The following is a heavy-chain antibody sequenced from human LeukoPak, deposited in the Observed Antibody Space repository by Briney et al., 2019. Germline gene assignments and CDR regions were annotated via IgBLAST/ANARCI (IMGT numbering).Heavy chain of an antibody. CDR1: GFTFNSYS. Sequence: PGGSLRLSCAASGFTFNSYSMNWVRQAPGKGLEWVSSISGSSSYIYYADSVKGRFTISRDNAKNSLYLQMNSLRAEDTAVYYCARHYYDSSGYYYFSDYWGQGTLVTVSS. CDR3: ARHYYDSSGYYYFSDY. V-gene: IGHV3-21*01. J-gene: IGHJ4*02. CDR2: ISGSSSYI. D-gene: IGHD3-22*01.